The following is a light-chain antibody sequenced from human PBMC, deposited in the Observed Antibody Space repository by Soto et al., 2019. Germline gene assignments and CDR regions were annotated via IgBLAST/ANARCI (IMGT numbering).Light chain of an antibody. CDR3: QQSYSTAWT. CDR1: QNISKY. CDR2: SVS. J-gene: IGKJ1*01. V-gene: IGKV1-39*01. Sequence: DIQMTQSPSSLSASVGDRVTITCRASQNISKYLNWYQQRAGKAPNLLIYSVSTLESWVPSKFSGSGSGTDFTLTVSSLQPEDFGSYYCQQSYSTAWTFGQGTRVDIK.